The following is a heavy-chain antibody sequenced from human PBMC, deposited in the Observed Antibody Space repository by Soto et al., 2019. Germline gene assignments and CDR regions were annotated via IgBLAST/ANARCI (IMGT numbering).Heavy chain of an antibody. CDR3: AIEDLGFGELPPYDY. V-gene: IGHV3-21*01. J-gene: IGHJ4*02. Sequence: GGSLRLSCAASGFTFSSYSMNWVLQAPWKGLEWVSSISSSSSYIYYADSVKGRFAISRDNAKNSLYLQMNSLRAEDTAVYYCAIEDLGFGELPPYDYWGQGTLVTVSS. CDR2: ISSSSSYI. D-gene: IGHD3-10*01. CDR1: GFTFSSYS.